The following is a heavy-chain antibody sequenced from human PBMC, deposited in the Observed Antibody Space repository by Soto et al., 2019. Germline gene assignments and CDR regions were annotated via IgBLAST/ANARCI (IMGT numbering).Heavy chain of an antibody. CDR2: FYHSGST. CDR3: ARLGYCSGGRCYSDSAFDI. Sequence: SETLSLTCAVSGYSISSGYYWGWIRQAPGKGLEWIGSFYHSGSTYYNPSLKSRVTISVDTSKNQFSLELSSVTAADTAVYYCARLGYCSGGRCYSDSAFDIWGQGTMVTVSS. CDR1: GYSISSGYY. J-gene: IGHJ3*02. V-gene: IGHV4-38-2*01. D-gene: IGHD2-15*01.